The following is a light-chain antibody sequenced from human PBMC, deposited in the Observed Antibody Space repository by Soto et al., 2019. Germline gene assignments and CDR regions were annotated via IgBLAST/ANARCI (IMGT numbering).Light chain of an antibody. CDR3: GTWDSILSAVV. Sequence: QSVLTQAPSVSAAPGQKVNISCSGSSSNIGNNYVSWYQQFPGTAPKLLIYDNNKRPSGIPDRFSGSKSGTSATLDITGLHTGDEADYYCGTWDSILSAVVFGGGTKLTVL. J-gene: IGLJ2*01. V-gene: IGLV1-51*01. CDR1: SSNIGNNY. CDR2: DNN.